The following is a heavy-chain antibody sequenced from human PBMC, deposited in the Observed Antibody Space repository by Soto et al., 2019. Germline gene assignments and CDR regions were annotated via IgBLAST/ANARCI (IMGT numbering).Heavy chain of an antibody. CDR2: ISYDGSNT. D-gene: IGHD3-10*01. J-gene: IGHJ5*02. V-gene: IGHV3-30*18. CDR3: AKPMVRGAPSVNWFDP. Sequence: PGGSLRLSCAASGFTFSSYGMHWVRQAPGKGLEWVAVISYDGSNTYYADSVKGRFTISRDNSKNTLYLQMNSLRAEDTAVYYCAKPMVRGAPSVNWFDPWGQGTLVTVSS. CDR1: GFTFSSYG.